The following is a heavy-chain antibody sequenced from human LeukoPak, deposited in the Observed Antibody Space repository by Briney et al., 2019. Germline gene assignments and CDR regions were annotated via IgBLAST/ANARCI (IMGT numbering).Heavy chain of an antibody. CDR3: ARSFTISSAYGY. J-gene: IGHJ4*02. D-gene: IGHD6-19*01. Sequence: SETLSLTCTVSGVSISGSSYYWGWIRQPPGKGLEWIASIFYSGSTYYNPSLKSRVTISVDTSKNQFSLKLSSVTAADTAVYYCARSFTISSAYGYWGQGTLVTVSS. CDR2: IFYSGST. V-gene: IGHV4-39*01. CDR1: GVSISGSSYY.